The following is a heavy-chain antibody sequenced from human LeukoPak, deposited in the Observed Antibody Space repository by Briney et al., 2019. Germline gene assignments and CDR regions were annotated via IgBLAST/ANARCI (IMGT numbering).Heavy chain of an antibody. CDR1: GYTFTSYG. CDR2: INPNSGGT. V-gene: IGHV1-2*04. Sequence: ASVKVSCKASGYTFTSYGISWVRQAPGQGLEWMGWINPNSGGTNYAQKFQGWVTMTRDTSISTAYMELSRLRSDDTAVYYCARGLAYGDYYLDYWGQGTLVTVSS. D-gene: IGHD4-17*01. J-gene: IGHJ4*02. CDR3: ARGLAYGDYYLDY.